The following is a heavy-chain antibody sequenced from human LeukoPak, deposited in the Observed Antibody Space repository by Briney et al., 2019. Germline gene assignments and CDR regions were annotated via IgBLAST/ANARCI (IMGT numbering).Heavy chain of an antibody. V-gene: IGHV3-64D*09. Sequence: GGSLRLSRSASGFTFSNYAMNWVRQAPGKGLEYVSGINSNGDGTHHADSVKGRFTISRDNSKYMLYLQMRSLRVEDTAVYYCVKTIVGVTFDYWGQGTLVTVST. CDR1: GFTFSNYA. J-gene: IGHJ4*02. CDR2: INSNGDGT. CDR3: VKTIVGVTFDY. D-gene: IGHD1-26*01.